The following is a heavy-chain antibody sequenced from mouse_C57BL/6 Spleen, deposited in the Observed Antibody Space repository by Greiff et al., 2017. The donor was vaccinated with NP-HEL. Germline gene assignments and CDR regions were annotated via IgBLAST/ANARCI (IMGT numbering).Heavy chain of an antibody. D-gene: IGHD1-1*01. CDR3: AREGSNYWYFDV. CDR1: GYTFTSYW. V-gene: IGHV1-64*01. J-gene: IGHJ1*03. Sequence: QVQLQQPGAELVKPGASVKLSCKASGYTFTSYWMHWVKQRPGQGLEWIGMIHPNSGSTNYNEKFKSKATLTVDKSSSTAYMQLSSLTSEDSAVYYCAREGSNYWYFDVWGTGTTVTVSS. CDR2: IHPNSGST.